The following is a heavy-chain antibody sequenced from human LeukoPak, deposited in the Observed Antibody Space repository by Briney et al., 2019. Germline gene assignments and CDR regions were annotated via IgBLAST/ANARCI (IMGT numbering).Heavy chain of an antibody. J-gene: IGHJ5*02. CDR2: ISSSSSYI. CDR3: ARDLMVRGRFGFDP. CDR1: GFTFSSGS. Sequence: GGSLRLSCAASGFTFSSGSMNWVRQAPGKGLEWVSSISSSSSYIYYGDSVKGRFTISRDNAKNSLYLQMNSLRAEDTAVYYCARDLMVRGRFGFDPWGQGTLVTVSS. V-gene: IGHV3-21*01. D-gene: IGHD3-10*01.